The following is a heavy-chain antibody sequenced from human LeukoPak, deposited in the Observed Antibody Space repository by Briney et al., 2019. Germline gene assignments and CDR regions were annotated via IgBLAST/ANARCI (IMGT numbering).Heavy chain of an antibody. D-gene: IGHD3-10*01. V-gene: IGHV3-23*01. Sequence: GGSLRLSCAASGFTFSSYAMSWVRQAPGEGLEWVSAISGSGGSTYYADSVKGRFTISRDNSKNTLYLQMNSLRAEDTAVYYCAKWFGEFNDAFDIWGQGTMVTVSS. CDR3: AKWFGEFNDAFDI. CDR2: ISGSGGST. CDR1: GFTFSSYA. J-gene: IGHJ3*02.